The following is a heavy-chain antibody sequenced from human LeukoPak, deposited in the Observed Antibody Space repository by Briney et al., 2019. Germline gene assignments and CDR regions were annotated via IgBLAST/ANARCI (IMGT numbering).Heavy chain of an antibody. CDR1: GYSFTSYW. CDR3: ARFPNLGIAAAGSAVDY. CDR2: IYPGDSDT. J-gene: IGHJ4*02. V-gene: IGHV5-51*01. D-gene: IGHD6-13*01. Sequence: GECLLISCKGSGYSFTSYWIGWVRQLPGKGLEWMGIIYPGDSDTRYSPSFQGQVTISADKSISTAYLQWSSLKASDTAMYYCARFPNLGIAAAGSAVDYWGQGTLVTVSS.